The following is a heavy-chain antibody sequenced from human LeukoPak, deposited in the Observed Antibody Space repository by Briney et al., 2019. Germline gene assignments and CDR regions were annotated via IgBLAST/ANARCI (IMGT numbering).Heavy chain of an antibody. D-gene: IGHD2-2*01. CDR3: AKDSIVVVPAAMPAWDFDY. CDR1: GFTFSSYA. V-gene: IGHV3-23*01. CDR2: LSGSGGST. J-gene: IGHJ4*02. Sequence: GGSLRLSCAASGFTFSSYAMSWLRQAPGKGLEWVSALSGSGGSTYYADSVKGRFTISRDNSKNTLYRQVNSLRAEDTAVYYCAKDSIVVVPAAMPAWDFDYWGQGTLVTVSS.